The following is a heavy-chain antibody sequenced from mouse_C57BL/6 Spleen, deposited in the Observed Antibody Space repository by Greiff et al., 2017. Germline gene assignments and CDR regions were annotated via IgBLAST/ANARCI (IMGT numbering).Heavy chain of an antibody. J-gene: IGHJ3*01. D-gene: IGHD2-4*01. Sequence: VHLVESGAELVKPGASVKISCKASGYAFSSYWLNWVKQRPGKGLEWIGQIYPGDGDTNYNGKFKGKATLTADKSSSTAYMQLSSLTSEDSAVYFCAREGDDYPWFAYWGQGTLVTVSA. CDR3: AREGDDYPWFAY. V-gene: IGHV1-80*01. CDR1: GYAFSSYW. CDR2: IYPGDGDT.